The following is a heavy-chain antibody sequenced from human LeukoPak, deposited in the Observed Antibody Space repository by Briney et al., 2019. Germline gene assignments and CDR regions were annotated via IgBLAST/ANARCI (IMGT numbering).Heavy chain of an antibody. CDR2: IKQDGSEK. J-gene: IGHJ4*02. Sequence: GGSLRLSCAASGLTFSSYWMSWVRQAPGKGLEWVANIKQDGSEKYYVDSVKGRFTISRDNAKNSLYLQMNSLRAEDTAVYYCANLIVGATRYFDYWGQGTLVTVSS. D-gene: IGHD1-26*01. V-gene: IGHV3-7*03. CDR3: ANLIVGATRYFDY. CDR1: GLTFSSYW.